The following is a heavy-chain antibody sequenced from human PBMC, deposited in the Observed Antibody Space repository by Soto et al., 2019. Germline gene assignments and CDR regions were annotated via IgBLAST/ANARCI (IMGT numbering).Heavy chain of an antibody. Sequence: EVQLLESGGGLVQRGGSQRLSCAASVFTFTSYVMSWVRQAPGKGLEWVAGISGGGSTAFYADSVKGRFTISRDNAKNTLVLQMDSLRAEDTAIYYCAKDSNKYSSSLRGRYFDYWGQGTLVTVSS. CDR3: AKDSNKYSSSLRGRYFDY. J-gene: IGHJ4*02. D-gene: IGHD3-22*01. CDR2: ISGGGSTA. CDR1: VFTFTSYV. V-gene: IGHV3-23*01.